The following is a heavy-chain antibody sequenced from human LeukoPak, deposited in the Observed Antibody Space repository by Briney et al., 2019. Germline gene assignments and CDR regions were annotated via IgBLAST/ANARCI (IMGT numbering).Heavy chain of an antibody. J-gene: IGHJ3*02. V-gene: IGHV4-31*03. CDR2: IYYSGST. CDR1: GGSISSGGYY. Sequence: PSETLSLTCTVSGGSISSGGYYWSWIRQHPVKGLEWIGYIYYSGSTYYNPSLKSRVTISVDTSKNQFSLKLSSVTAADTAVYYCARTSPPILIAARDAFDIWGQGTMVTVSS. D-gene: IGHD6-6*01. CDR3: ARTSPPILIAARDAFDI.